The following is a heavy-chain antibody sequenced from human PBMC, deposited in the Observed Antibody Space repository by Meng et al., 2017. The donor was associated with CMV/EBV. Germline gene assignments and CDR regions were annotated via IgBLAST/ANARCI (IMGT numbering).Heavy chain of an antibody. D-gene: IGHD6-19*01. CDR1: GFTFSSYW. Sequence: GGSLRLSYAASGFTFSSYWMHWVRQAPGKGLVWVSRINSDGGSTSYADSVKGRFTISRDNAKNTLYLQMNSLRAEDTAVYYCARTGGWYSFDYWGQGTLVTVSS. CDR2: INSDGGST. V-gene: IGHV3-74*01. CDR3: ARTGGWYSFDY. J-gene: IGHJ4*02.